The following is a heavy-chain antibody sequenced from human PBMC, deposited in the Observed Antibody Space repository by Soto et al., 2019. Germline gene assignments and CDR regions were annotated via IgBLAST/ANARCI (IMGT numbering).Heavy chain of an antibody. V-gene: IGHV3-23*01. J-gene: IGHJ4*02. CDR1: GCTFRNYA. CDR3: AKAPLGSCSGAICYSFDY. D-gene: IGHD2-15*01. CDR2: ISGSDSGT. Sequence: EVQLLESGGGLVQPGGSLRLSCAASGCTFRNYAMSWVRQAPGKGLEWVSAISGSDSGTYYADSVKGRFTVSRDNSKNTMYLQMNSLRAEDTAVFYCAKAPLGSCSGAICYSFDYWGQGTLVTVSS.